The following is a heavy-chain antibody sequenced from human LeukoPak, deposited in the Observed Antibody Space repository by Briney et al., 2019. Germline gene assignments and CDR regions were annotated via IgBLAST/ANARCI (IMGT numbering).Heavy chain of an antibody. CDR3: ARGLTTVTSLASY. CDR1: GFTFSDYY. V-gene: IGHV3-11*03. Sequence: PGGSLRLSCAASGFTFSDYYMNCIRQAPGKGMEWVSYISGSGSGANYADSVKGRFTISRDNAKNSLYLQMNSLGAEDTAMYYCARGLTTVTSLASYWGQGTLVTVSS. CDR2: ISGSGSGA. J-gene: IGHJ4*02. D-gene: IGHD4-17*01.